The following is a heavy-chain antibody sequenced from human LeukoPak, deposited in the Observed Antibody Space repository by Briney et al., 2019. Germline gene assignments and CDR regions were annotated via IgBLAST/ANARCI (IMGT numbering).Heavy chain of an antibody. V-gene: IGHV3-23*01. D-gene: IGHD3-22*01. CDR1: GFTFSSYA. CDR2: ISGSGGST. Sequence: GGSLRLSCAADGFTFSSYAMSLVRQAPGKGLEWVSGISGSGGSTYYADSVKGRFTISRDNSKNTLSLQMNSLRAEDTAVYYCAKPPGSYDSSGYYYGSYFDYWGQGTLVTVSS. CDR3: AKPPGSYDSSGYYYGSYFDY. J-gene: IGHJ4*02.